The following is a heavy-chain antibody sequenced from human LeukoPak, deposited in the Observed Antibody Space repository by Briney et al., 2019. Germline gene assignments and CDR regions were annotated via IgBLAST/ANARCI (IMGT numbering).Heavy chain of an antibody. J-gene: IGHJ4*02. Sequence: SGGSLRLSCAASGFTVSSNYMSWVRQAPGKGLEWVSVIYSGGSTYYADSVKGRFTISRHNSKNTLYLQMNSLRAEDTAVYYCARASDTAMVTYWGQGTLVTVSS. D-gene: IGHD5-18*01. CDR3: ARASDTAMVTY. CDR2: IYSGGST. V-gene: IGHV3-53*04. CDR1: GFTVSSNY.